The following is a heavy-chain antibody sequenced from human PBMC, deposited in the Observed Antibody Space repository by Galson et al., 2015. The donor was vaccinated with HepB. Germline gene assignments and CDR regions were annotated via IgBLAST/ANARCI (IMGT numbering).Heavy chain of an antibody. Sequence: QSGAEVKKPGASVKVSCKASGYTLTSYGISWVRQAPGQGLEWMGWISAYNGNTNYAQKLQGRLTMTTDTSTSTAYMELRSLRSDDTAVYYCARGYCTNGVCSSARLNEYYYYGMDVWGQGTTVTVSS. CDR3: ARGYCTNGVCSSARLNEYYYYGMDV. CDR1: GYTLTSYG. D-gene: IGHD2-8*01. V-gene: IGHV1-18*04. J-gene: IGHJ6*02. CDR2: ISAYNGNT.